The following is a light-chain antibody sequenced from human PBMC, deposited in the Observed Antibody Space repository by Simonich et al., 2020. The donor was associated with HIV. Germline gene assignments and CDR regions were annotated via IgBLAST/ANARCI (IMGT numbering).Light chain of an antibody. J-gene: IGKJ4*01. CDR2: VAS. Sequence: EIVMTQSPVTLSVSPAERATLSCRVSQSVSSNLAWYQQKPGPAPRLHIYVASIRATGIPARFSGSGSWTEFTLTINSMQSEDFAVYYCQQYDKWPPVLAFGGGTKVEIK. CDR3: QQYDKWPPVLA. V-gene: IGKV3-15*01. CDR1: QSVSSN.